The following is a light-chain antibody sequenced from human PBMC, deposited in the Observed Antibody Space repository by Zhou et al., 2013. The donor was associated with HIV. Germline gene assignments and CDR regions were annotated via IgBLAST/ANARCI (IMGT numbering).Light chain of an antibody. CDR1: QSVSSSY. CDR3: QQYLSSPLWT. V-gene: IGKV3-20*01. J-gene: IGKJ1*01. Sequence: EIVMTQSPATLSVSPGERATLSCRASQSVSSSYLAWYQQKPGQAPRLLIYGASSRATGIPDRFSGSGSGTDFTLTINRLEPEDFAVYYCQQYLSSPLWTFGQGTKVEIK. CDR2: GAS.